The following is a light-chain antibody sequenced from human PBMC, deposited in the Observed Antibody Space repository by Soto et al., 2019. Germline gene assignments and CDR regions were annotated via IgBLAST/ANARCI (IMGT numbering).Light chain of an antibody. J-gene: IGLJ1*01. CDR2: ANN. V-gene: IGLV1-40*01. CDR1: SSNIGAGYD. Sequence: QSLVTQPPSVSGAPGQRVTISCTGSSSNIGAGYDVHWYRQVPGTAPKLLIYANNSRPSGVPDRFSGSKSGTSASLAITGLQAEDEATYYCQSYDSSLRSYVFGTGTKVTVL. CDR3: QSYDSSLRSYV.